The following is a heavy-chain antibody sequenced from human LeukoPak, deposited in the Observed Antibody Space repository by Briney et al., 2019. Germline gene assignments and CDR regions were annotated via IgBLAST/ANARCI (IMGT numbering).Heavy chain of an antibody. D-gene: IGHD5-18*01. CDR3: ARLQLADFDY. CDR1: GGSISSSSYY. J-gene: IGHJ4*02. CDR2: IYYSGST. Sequence: SETQSLTCTVSGGSISSSSYYWGWIRQPPGKGLEWIGSIYYSGSTYYNLSLKSRVTISVDTSKNQFSLKLSSVTAADTAVYYCARLQLADFDYWGQGTLVTVSS. V-gene: IGHV4-39*01.